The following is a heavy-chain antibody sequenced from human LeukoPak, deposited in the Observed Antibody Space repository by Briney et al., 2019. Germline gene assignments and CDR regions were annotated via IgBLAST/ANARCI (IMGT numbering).Heavy chain of an antibody. CDR1: GFTFSNYG. Sequence: PGGSLRLSCAASGFTFSNYGMHWFRQAPGKGLEWVAVISYDGSNKYYADSVKGRFTISRDNSKNTVYLQMNSLRGEDTAVYYCAKDQLWGDYYDTSGYPTFDYWGQGTLVTVSS. J-gene: IGHJ4*02. CDR3: AKDQLWGDYYDTSGYPTFDY. CDR2: ISYDGSNK. V-gene: IGHV3-30*18. D-gene: IGHD3-22*01.